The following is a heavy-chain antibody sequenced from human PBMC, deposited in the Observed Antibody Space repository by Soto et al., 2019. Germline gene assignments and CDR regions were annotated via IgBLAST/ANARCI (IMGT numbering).Heavy chain of an antibody. J-gene: IGHJ6*02. CDR3: ARDCSGGSCYPGMDV. D-gene: IGHD2-15*01. Sequence: PGGSLRRSCATSRFNFHSHTLNWVLDARGKRLEWFSSISSSGYIFSTDSVRGRFTISRDNAKNSVCLQINSLRAEDTAVYFCARDCSGGSCYPGMDVWGQGTTVTVSS. CDR2: ISSSGYI. CDR1: RFNFHSHT. V-gene: IGHV3-21*01.